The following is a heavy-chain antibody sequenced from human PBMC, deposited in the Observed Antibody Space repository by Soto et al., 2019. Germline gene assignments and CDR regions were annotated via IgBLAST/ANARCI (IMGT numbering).Heavy chain of an antibody. CDR2: IYWDDDK. D-gene: IGHD3-10*01. Sequence: QITLKESGPTLVKPTQTLTLTCTFSGFSLSNSGVGVGWIRQPPGKALEWLALIYWDDDKRYSPSLKSRLTITKDTSKDQVVLTMTNMDPVDTATYYCAHTLWFGEFPDFDYWGQGTLVTVSS. CDR1: GFSLSNSGVG. CDR3: AHTLWFGEFPDFDY. V-gene: IGHV2-5*02. J-gene: IGHJ4*02.